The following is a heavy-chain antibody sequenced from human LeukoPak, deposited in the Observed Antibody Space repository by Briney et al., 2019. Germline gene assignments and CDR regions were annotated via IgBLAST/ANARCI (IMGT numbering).Heavy chain of an antibody. CDR1: GFTFSSYG. D-gene: IGHD3-22*01. CDR3: AKAYHTDSSGYVDY. Sequence: GGSLRLSCAVSGFTFSSYGMHWVRQAPGKGLEWVAVISYDGTNKYYADSVKGRFTISRDNSKNTLSVQMNSLRPEDTAVYYCAKAYHTDSSGYVDYWGQGTLVTVSS. J-gene: IGHJ4*02. V-gene: IGHV3-30*18. CDR2: ISYDGTNK.